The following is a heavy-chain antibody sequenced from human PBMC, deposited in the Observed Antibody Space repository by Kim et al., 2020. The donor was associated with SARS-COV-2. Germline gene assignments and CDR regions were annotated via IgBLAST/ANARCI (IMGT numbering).Heavy chain of an antibody. V-gene: IGHV3-11*06. D-gene: IGHD3-10*01. J-gene: IGHJ6*02. CDR3: AHLTMVRPTYYYYGMDV. Sequence: VKGRFTISRDNAKNSLYLQMNSLRAEDTAVYYCAHLTMVRPTYYYYGMDVWGQGTTVTVSS.